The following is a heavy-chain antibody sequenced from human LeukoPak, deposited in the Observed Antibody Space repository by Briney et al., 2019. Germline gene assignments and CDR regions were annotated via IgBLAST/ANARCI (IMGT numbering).Heavy chain of an antibody. J-gene: IGHJ5*02. V-gene: IGHV3-48*04. CDR3: ARGGDYDSSGSTNWFDP. D-gene: IGHD3-22*01. Sequence: GGSLRLSCAASGFTFSSYSMNWVRQAPGKGLEWVSYISSSGSTMYYADSVKGRFTISRDNAKNSLYLQMNSLRAEDTAVYYCARGGDYDSSGSTNWFDPWGQGTLVTVSS. CDR2: ISSSGSTM. CDR1: GFTFSSYS.